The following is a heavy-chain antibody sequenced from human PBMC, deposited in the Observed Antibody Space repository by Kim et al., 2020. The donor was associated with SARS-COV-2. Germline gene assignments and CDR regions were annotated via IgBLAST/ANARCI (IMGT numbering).Heavy chain of an antibody. CDR2: MWYDGSNK. Sequence: GGSLRLSCAASGFTFSTYGMHWVRQAPGKGLEWVATMWYDGSNKYYPDSVKGRFTVSRDNSKNTLYLQVNSLRAEDTAVYYCARGYCGTATCYTGGTYFDYWGRGPLVTVSS. CDR1: GFTFSTYG. CDR3: ARGYCGTATCYTGGTYFDY. D-gene: IGHD2-2*02. V-gene: IGHV3-33*01. J-gene: IGHJ4*02.